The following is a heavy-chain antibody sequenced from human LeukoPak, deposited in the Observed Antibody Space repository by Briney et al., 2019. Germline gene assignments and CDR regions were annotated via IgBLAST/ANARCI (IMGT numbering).Heavy chain of an antibody. J-gene: IGHJ4*02. CDR1: GGSLSSGDYY. CDR3: ARTSIAARLVDY. CDR2: IFYSGST. V-gene: IGHV4-30-4*08. D-gene: IGHD6-6*01. Sequence: SETLSLTCTVSGGSLSSGDYYWSWIRQPPGKGLEWIGYIFYSGSTYYNPSLKSRVTISVDTSKNQFSLKLSSVTAADTAVYYCARTSIAARLVDYWGQGTLVTVSS.